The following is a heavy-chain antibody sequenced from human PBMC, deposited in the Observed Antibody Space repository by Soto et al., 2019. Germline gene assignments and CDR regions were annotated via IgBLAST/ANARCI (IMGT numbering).Heavy chain of an antibody. J-gene: IGHJ6*02. CDR3: ARVTYGDPPYYYYGMDV. Sequence: SDTLSVTCTVSGGSISSGGYYWSWIRQHPGKGLEWIGYIYYSGSTYYNPSLKSRVTISVDTSKNQFSLKLSSVTAADTAVYFCARVTYGDPPYYYYGMDVQGQVTKVPVS. CDR1: GGSISSGGYY. CDR2: IYYSGST. V-gene: IGHV4-31*03. D-gene: IGHD4-17*01.